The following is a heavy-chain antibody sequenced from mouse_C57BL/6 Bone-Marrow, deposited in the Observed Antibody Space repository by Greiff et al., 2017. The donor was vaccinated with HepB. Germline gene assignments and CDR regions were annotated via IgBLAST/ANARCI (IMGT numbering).Heavy chain of an antibody. CDR1: GYTFTSYW. V-gene: IGHV1-52*01. Sequence: VQLQQPGAELVRPGSSVKLSCKASGYTFTSYWMHWVKQRPIQGLEWIGNIDPSDSETHYNQKFKDKATLTIDKSSSTAYMQLSSLTSEDSAVYYCARDYYYGNAMDYWGQGTSFTVSS. J-gene: IGHJ4*01. D-gene: IGHD1-1*01. CDR3: ARDYYYGNAMDY. CDR2: IDPSDSET.